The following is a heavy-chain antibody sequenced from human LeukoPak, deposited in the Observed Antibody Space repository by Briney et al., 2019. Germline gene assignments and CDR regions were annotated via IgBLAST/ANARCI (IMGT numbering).Heavy chain of an antibody. CDR2: IYYSGST. CDR1: GGSISSGDYY. Sequence: SETLSLTCTVSGGSISSGDYYWGWVRQPPGKGLEWLGYIYYSGSTYYNPSLKSRVTISVDTSKNQFSLKLSSVTAADTAVYYCARAFGELLRGYFDYWGQGTLVTVSS. V-gene: IGHV4-30-4*01. CDR3: ARAFGELLRGYFDY. D-gene: IGHD3-10*01. J-gene: IGHJ4*02.